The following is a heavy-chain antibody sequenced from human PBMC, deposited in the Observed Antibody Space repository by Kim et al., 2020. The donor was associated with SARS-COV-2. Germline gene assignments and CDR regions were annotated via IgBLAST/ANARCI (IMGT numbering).Heavy chain of an antibody. J-gene: IGHJ5*02. CDR3: AREPTTVAGNLNWFDP. CDR1: GYTFTSYA. CDR2: INTNTGNP. D-gene: IGHD6-19*01. V-gene: IGHV7-4-1*02. Sequence: ASVKVSCKASGYTFTSYAMNWVRQAPGQGLEWMGWINTNTGNPTYAQGFTGRFVFSLDTSVSTAYLQISSLKAEDTAVYYCAREPTTVAGNLNWFDPWGQGTLVTVSS.